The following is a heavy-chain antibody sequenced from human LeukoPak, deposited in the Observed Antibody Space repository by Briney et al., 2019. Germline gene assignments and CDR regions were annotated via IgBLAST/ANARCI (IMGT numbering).Heavy chain of an antibody. D-gene: IGHD3-22*01. CDR3: ARDQLWYYYDSSGLDGMDV. CDR1: GFTVSSNY. V-gene: IGHV3-66*01. CDR2: IYSGGST. Sequence: PGGSLRLSCAASGFTVSSNYMSWVRQAPGKGLEWVSVIYSGGSTYYADSVKGRFTISRDNAKNTLYLQMNSLRAEDTAVYYCARDQLWYYYDSSGLDGMDVWGQGTTVTVSS. J-gene: IGHJ6*02.